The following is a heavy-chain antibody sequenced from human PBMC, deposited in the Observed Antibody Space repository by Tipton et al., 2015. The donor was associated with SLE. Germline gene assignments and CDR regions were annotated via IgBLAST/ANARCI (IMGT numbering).Heavy chain of an antibody. Sequence: GSLRLSCAASGFAFRNYEMNWVRQAPGKGLEWVSCISSSGSDIYYADSVKGRFTISRDNANNSLYLQISSLRVDDTAVYYCARVPSCQGAYHFDSWGQGTLVIVSA. CDR1: GFAFRNYE. CDR3: ARVPSCQGAYHFDS. D-gene: IGHD1-26*01. J-gene: IGHJ4*02. V-gene: IGHV3-48*03. CDR2: ISSSGSDI.